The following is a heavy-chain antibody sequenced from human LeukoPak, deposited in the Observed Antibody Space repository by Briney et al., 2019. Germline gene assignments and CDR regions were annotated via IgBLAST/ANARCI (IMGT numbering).Heavy chain of an antibody. Sequence: SETLSLTCAVYGGSFSGYYWSWIRQPPGKGLEWIGEINHSGSTNYNPSLKSRVTISVDTSKNQFSLKLSPVTAADTAVYYCARGLTYYDFWSGYYLPCWYFDYWGQGTLVTVSS. J-gene: IGHJ4*02. CDR3: ARGLTYYDFWSGYYLPCWYFDY. CDR2: INHSGST. CDR1: GGSFSGYY. D-gene: IGHD3-3*01. V-gene: IGHV4-34*01.